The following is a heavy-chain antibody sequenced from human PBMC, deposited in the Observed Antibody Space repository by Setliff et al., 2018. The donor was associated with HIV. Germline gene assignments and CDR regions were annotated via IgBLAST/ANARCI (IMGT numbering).Heavy chain of an antibody. J-gene: IGHJ4*02. CDR1: GGSISRSSYF. CDR2: IYYNGRVSYSEKT. Sequence: ASETLSLTCTVSGGSISRSSYFWTWIRQRPGQGLEWIGYIYYNGRVSYSEKTYYSPSLKSRVTISVDSSKNQFSLKLSSVTAADTAVYYCARLDCSSSSGFVDYWGQGTLVTVSS. V-gene: IGHV4-31*03. D-gene: IGHD2-2*01. CDR3: ARLDCSSSSGFVDY.